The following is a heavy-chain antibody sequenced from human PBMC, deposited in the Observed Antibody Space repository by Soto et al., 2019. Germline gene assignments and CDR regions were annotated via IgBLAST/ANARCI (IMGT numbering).Heavy chain of an antibody. CDR2: IIPIFGTA. D-gene: IGHD2-8*01. Sequence: QVQLVQSGAEVKKPGSSVKVSCKASGGTFSSYAISWVRQAPGQGLEWMGGIIPIFGTANYAQKFQGRVTITADESTSTAYMELSSLRAEDTAVYYCARSGGAWVYLGLYTWFDPWGQGTLVTVSS. CDR1: GGTFSSYA. CDR3: ARSGGAWVYLGLYTWFDP. J-gene: IGHJ5*02. V-gene: IGHV1-69*01.